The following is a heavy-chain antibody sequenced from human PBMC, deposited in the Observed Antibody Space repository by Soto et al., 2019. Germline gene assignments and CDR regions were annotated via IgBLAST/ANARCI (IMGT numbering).Heavy chain of an antibody. CDR3: ARHPLRYFDWFRTGGDAFDI. CDR2: INHSGST. J-gene: IGHJ3*02. Sequence: PSETLSLTCAVYGGSFSGYYLSWIRQPPGKGLEWIGEINHSGSTNYNPSLKSRVTISVDTSKNQFSLKLSSVTAADTAVYYCARHPLRYFDWFRTGGDAFDIWGQGTMVTVSS. V-gene: IGHV4-34*01. CDR1: GGSFSGYY. D-gene: IGHD3-9*01.